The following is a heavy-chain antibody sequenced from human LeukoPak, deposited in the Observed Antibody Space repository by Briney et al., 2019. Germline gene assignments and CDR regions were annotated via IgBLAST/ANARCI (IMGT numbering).Heavy chain of an antibody. CDR1: GGTFSSYT. Sequence: ASVKVSCKASGGTFSSYTISWVRQAPGQGLEWMGRIIPILGIANYAQKFQGRVTITADESTSTAYMELSSLRSEDTAVYYCARSEALRLGELSLKYYFDYWGQGTLVTVSS. V-gene: IGHV1-69*02. CDR3: ARSEALRLGELSLKYYFDY. D-gene: IGHD3-16*02. J-gene: IGHJ4*02. CDR2: IIPILGIA.